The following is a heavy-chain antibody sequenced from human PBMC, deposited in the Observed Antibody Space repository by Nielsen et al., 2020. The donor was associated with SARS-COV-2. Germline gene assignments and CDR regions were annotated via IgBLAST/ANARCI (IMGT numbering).Heavy chain of an antibody. CDR1: GYTLTSYD. V-gene: IGHV1-8*01. J-gene: IGHJ3*02. CDR3: ARGRLELGAFDI. D-gene: IGHD1-7*01. Sequence: ASVKVSCKASGYTLTSYDINWVRQATGQGPEWMGWMNPNNGNTGYAQKFQGRVTLTRDTSMTTAYMDLSSLTSEDTAIYYCARGRLELGAFDIWGQGTMVTVSS. CDR2: MNPNNGNT.